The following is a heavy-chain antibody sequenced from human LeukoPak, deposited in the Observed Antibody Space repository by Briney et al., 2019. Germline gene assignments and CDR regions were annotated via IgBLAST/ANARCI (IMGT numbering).Heavy chain of an antibody. D-gene: IGHD3-3*01. J-gene: IGHJ4*02. CDR1: GGSISSGSYY. Sequence: SETLSLTCTVSGGSISSGSYYWSWIRQPAGKGLEWIGRIYTSGSTNYNPSLKSRVTISVDTSKNQFSLKLSSVTAADTAVYYCASGPVGYDFWSGYFFDYWGQGTLVTASS. V-gene: IGHV4-61*02. CDR2: IYTSGST. CDR3: ASGPVGYDFWSGYFFDY.